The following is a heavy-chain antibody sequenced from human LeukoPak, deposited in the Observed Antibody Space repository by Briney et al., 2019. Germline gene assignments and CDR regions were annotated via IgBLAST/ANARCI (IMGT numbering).Heavy chain of an antibody. CDR1: GYTFTSYG. D-gene: IGHD3-10*01. CDR3: ARDYYGSGSYYNPCDY. CDR2: ISAYNGNT. V-gene: IGHV1-18*01. J-gene: IGHJ4*02. Sequence: VASVKVSCKASGYTFTSYGISWVRQAPGQGLEWMGWISAYNGNTNYAQKLQGRVTMTTDTSTSTAYMELRSLRSDDTAVYYRARDYYGSGSYYNPCDYWGQGTLVTVSS.